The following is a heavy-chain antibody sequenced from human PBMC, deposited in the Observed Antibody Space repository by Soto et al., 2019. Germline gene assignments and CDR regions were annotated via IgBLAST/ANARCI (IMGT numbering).Heavy chain of an antibody. CDR2: IYYSGST. Sequence: SETLSLTCTVSGGSISSYYWGWIRQPPGKGLEWIGSIYYSGSTYYNPSLKSRVTISVDKSKNQFSLKLSSVTAADTAVYYCAREAFLHFIDYWGQGTLVTVSS. V-gene: IGHV4-39*07. CDR3: AREAFLHFIDY. CDR1: GGSISSYY. J-gene: IGHJ4*02. D-gene: IGHD3-3*01.